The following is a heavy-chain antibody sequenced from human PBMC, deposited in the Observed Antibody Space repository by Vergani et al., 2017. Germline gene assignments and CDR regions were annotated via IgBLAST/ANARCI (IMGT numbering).Heavy chain of an antibody. CDR2: ISYDGSNK. CDR1: GFTFSSYG. V-gene: IGHV3-30*18. J-gene: IGHJ6*02. CDR3: AKPQVVTAFLYGMDV. Sequence: QVQLVESGGGVVQPGRSLRLSCAASGFTFSSYGMHWVRQAPGKGLEWVAVISYDGSNKYYADSVKGRFTISRDNSKNTLYLQMNSLRAEETAVYYCAKPQVVTAFLYGMDVWGQGTTVTVSS. D-gene: IGHD2-21*02.